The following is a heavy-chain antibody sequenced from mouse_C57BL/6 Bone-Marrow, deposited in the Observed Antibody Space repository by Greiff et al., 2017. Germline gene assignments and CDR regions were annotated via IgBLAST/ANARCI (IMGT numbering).Heavy chain of an antibody. V-gene: IGHV5-6*01. CDR1: GFTFSSYG. CDR3: ARQGYYGSSYSWFAY. CDR2: ISSGGSYT. D-gene: IGHD1-1*01. Sequence: EVQRVESGGDLVKPGGSLKLSCAASGFTFSSYGMSWVRQTPDKRLEWVATISSGGSYTYYPDSVKGRFTISRDNAKNTLYLQMSSLKSEDTAMYYCARQGYYGSSYSWFAYWGQGTLVTVSA. J-gene: IGHJ3*01.